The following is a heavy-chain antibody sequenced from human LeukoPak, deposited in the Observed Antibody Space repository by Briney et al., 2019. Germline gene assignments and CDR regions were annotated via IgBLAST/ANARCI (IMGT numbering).Heavy chain of an antibody. J-gene: IGHJ5*02. CDR3: ARAKVAVRNWFDP. CDR1: GYTVTGYY. V-gene: IGHV1-2*02. CDR2: INPNSGGT. D-gene: IGHD6-19*01. Sequence: ASVKVSCKASGYTVTGYYMHWVRQAHGQGLEWMGWINPNSGGTNYAQKFQGRVTMTRDTSISTAYMELSRLRSDDTAVYYCARAKVAVRNWFDPWGQGTLVTVSS.